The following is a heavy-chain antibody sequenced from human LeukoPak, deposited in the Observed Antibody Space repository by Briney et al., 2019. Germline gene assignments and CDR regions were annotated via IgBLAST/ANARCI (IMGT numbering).Heavy chain of an antibody. V-gene: IGHV3-74*01. CDR1: GSTFSDYY. Sequence: GGSLRLSCVDSGSTFSDYYMHWVRQPPGKGLVWVARIKTDGSSSNYADSVKGRFTISRDNSKNTLYLQMNSLRAEDTAVYYCARASSYYDSSGPGDWGQGTLVTVSS. D-gene: IGHD3-22*01. CDR3: ARASSYYDSSGPGD. CDR2: IKTDGSSS. J-gene: IGHJ4*02.